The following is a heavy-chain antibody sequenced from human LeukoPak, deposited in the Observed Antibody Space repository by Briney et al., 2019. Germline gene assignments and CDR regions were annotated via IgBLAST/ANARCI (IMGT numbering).Heavy chain of an antibody. V-gene: IGHV4-34*01. D-gene: IGHD3-16*02. CDR1: GGSFSGYY. J-gene: IGHJ3*02. Sequence: SETLSLTCAVYGGSFSGYYWSWIRQPPGKWLEWIGEINHSGSTNYNPSLKSRVTISVDTSKNQFSLKLSSVTAADTAVYYCARRIRLSSSAFDIWGQGTMVTVSS. CDR2: INHSGST. CDR3: ARRIRLSSSAFDI.